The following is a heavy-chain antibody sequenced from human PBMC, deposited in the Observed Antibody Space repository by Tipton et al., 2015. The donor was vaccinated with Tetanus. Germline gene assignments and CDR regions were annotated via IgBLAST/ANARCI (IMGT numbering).Heavy chain of an antibody. CDR1: GASISSIYS. D-gene: IGHD2-2*01. V-gene: IGHV4-30-4*07. J-gene: IGHJ4*02. CDR2: IDYRGNT. Sequence: TLSLTCAVSGASISSIYSWSWIRQPPGKGLEWIGYIDYRGNTYYNPSLRRRVTFSFDTSENQFSLKLTSVTAADTAVYYCASDPALMGNFDYWGQGTLVTVSS. CDR3: ASDPALMGNFDY.